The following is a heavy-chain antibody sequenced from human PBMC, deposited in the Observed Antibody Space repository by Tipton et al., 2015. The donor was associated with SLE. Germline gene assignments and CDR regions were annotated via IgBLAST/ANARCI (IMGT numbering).Heavy chain of an antibody. V-gene: IGHV3-30*04. D-gene: IGHD3-10*01. CDR2: ISYDVSNT. CDR1: GFAFSSYA. J-gene: IGHJ4*02. Sequence: SLRLSCAASGFAFSSYAMHWVRQAPGKGLEWVAVISYDVSNTYYADSVKGRFTISRDNSKNTLFLQMNSLRPEDTAVYYCARVNNFYGSGSFDYWGQGTLVTVSS. CDR3: ARVNNFYGSGSFDY.